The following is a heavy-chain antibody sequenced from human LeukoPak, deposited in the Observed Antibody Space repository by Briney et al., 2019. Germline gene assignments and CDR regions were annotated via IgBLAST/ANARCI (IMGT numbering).Heavy chain of an antibody. Sequence: GGSLRLSCSASGFTFSSYAMHWVRQAPGKGLEYVSAISSNGGSTYYADSVKGRFTISRDNSKNTLYLQMSSLTAEDTAVYYCVKEGGGDEVVVITYFDYWGQGTLVTVSS. CDR2: ISSNGGST. CDR3: VKEGGGDEVVVITYFDY. CDR1: GFTFSSYA. V-gene: IGHV3-64D*06. J-gene: IGHJ4*02. D-gene: IGHD3-22*01.